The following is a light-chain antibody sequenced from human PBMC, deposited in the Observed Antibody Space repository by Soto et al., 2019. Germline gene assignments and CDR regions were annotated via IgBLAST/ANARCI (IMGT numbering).Light chain of an antibody. J-gene: IGLJ1*01. V-gene: IGLV2-23*02. Sequence: QSALTQPASASGSPGQSITISCTGTNSDVVGYNLVSWYQQLPGKAPKLMIYYVTNRPSGVSNRFSGSKSGNTASLTISGGHADDEADDYCCSFDGGGNIYVFGTGTKLTVL. CDR3: CSFDGGGNIYV. CDR1: NSDVVGYNL. CDR2: YVT.